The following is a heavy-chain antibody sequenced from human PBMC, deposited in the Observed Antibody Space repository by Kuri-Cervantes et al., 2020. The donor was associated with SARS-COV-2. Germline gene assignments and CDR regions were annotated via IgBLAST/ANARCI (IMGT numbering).Heavy chain of an antibody. D-gene: IGHD6-13*01. CDR3: ARDLSAGPNWFDP. CDR2: FSYGAST. V-gene: IGHV4-59*01. Sequence: SETLSLTCTVSGDFISNYFWTWIRQPPGKGLEWIGYFSYGASTDYNPSLKSRVTISVDTSTNQISLRLTSVTAADTAVYYCARDLSAGPNWFDPWGQGTLVTVSS. CDR1: GDFISNYF. J-gene: IGHJ5*02.